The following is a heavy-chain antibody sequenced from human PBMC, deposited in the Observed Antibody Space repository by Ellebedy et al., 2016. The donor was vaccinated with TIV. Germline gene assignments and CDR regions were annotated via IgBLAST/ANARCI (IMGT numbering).Heavy chain of an antibody. J-gene: IGHJ5*02. D-gene: IGHD2-2*02. CDR2: ISNRGNT. CDR3: ARNNYTSGT. CDR1: GGSISSYW. V-gene: IGHV4-59*08. Sequence: MPSETLSLTCTVSGGSISSYWWNWIRQPPGKGLEWIGFISNRGNTNYNPSLKSRVTISADTSKNQFSLKLSSVTAADTAVYYCARNNYTSGTWGQGTLVSVSS.